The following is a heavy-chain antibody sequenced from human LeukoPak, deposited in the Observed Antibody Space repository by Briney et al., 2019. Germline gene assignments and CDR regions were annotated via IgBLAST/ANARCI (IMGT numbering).Heavy chain of an antibody. CDR2: IWYDGSNT. D-gene: IGHD6-19*01. V-gene: IGHV3-33*01. Sequence: GRSLRLSCAASGFTFSSYGMHWVCQAPGKGLEWVAVIWYDGSNTYYADSVKGRFTISRDNSKNTLYLQMNSLRAEDTAVYYCAGSIAVAGTIDYWGQGTLVTVSS. CDR3: AGSIAVAGTIDY. CDR1: GFTFSSYG. J-gene: IGHJ4*02.